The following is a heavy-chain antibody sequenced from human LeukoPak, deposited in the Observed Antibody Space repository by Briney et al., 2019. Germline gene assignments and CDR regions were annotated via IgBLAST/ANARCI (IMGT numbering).Heavy chain of an antibody. D-gene: IGHD2-15*01. Sequence: ASVKVSCKASGYTFTSYGISWVRQAPGQGLEWMGWISAYNGNTNYAQKLQGRVTMTTDTSTSTAYMELRSPRSDDTAVYYCARDLEDCSGGSCYVDYWGQGTLVTVSS. J-gene: IGHJ4*02. CDR3: ARDLEDCSGGSCYVDY. V-gene: IGHV1-18*01. CDR1: GYTFTSYG. CDR2: ISAYNGNT.